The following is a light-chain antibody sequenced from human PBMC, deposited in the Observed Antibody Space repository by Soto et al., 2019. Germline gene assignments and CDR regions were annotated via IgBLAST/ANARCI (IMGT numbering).Light chain of an antibody. Sequence: QAVVTQEPSLTVSPGGTVSLTCGSNTGAVTIGHYPYWFQQKPGQAPRTLAYDTNNRHSWTPARFSGSLLGGKAALTLSGAQPEDEADYYCLISSGGARVFGGGTKLTVL. CDR3: LISSGGARV. J-gene: IGLJ3*02. CDR1: TGAVTIGHY. CDR2: DTN. V-gene: IGLV7-46*01.